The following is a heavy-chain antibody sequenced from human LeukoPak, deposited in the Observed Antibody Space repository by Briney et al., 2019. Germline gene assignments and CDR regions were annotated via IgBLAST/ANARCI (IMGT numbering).Heavy chain of an antibody. Sequence: GGSLRLSCAASGFTFSSYGMHWVRQAPGKGLEWVAVIWYDGSNKYYADSVKGRFTISRDNSKNTLYLQMNSLRAEDTAVYYCARGSVTTFGYGMDVWGQGTTVTVSS. D-gene: IGHD3-16*01. CDR3: ARGSVTTFGYGMDV. J-gene: IGHJ6*02. V-gene: IGHV3-33*01. CDR1: GFTFSSYG. CDR2: IWYDGSNK.